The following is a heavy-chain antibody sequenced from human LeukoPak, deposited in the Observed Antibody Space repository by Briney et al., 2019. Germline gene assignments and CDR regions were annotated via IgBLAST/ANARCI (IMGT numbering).Heavy chain of an antibody. V-gene: IGHV3-30-3*01. J-gene: IGHJ3*01. Sequence: GGSLRLSCAASGFAFSRYAMYWVRQAPGKGLEWVAAISYDGTNQYYADPVEGRFTISRDDSKNTLYLQMNSLRPEDTAVFYCARGAPPDLWGQGTMVTVSS. CDR3: ARGAPPDL. CDR2: ISYDGTNQ. CDR1: GFAFSRYA.